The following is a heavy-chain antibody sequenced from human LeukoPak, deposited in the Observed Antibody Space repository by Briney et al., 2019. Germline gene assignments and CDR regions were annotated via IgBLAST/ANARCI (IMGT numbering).Heavy chain of an antibody. CDR2: INPSGGST. J-gene: IGHJ6*02. CDR3: ARVSTAGTVFYYYYGMDV. Sequence: RASVKVSCKASGYTFTSYYKHWVRQAPGQGLEWMGIINPSGGSTSYAQKFQGRVTMTRDTSTSTVYMELSSLRSEDTAVYYCARVSTAGTVFYYYYGMDVWGQGTTVTVSS. CDR1: GYTFTSYY. D-gene: IGHD6-19*01. V-gene: IGHV1-46*01.